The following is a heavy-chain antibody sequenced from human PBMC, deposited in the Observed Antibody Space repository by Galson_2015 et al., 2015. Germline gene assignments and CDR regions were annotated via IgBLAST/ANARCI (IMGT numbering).Heavy chain of an antibody. J-gene: IGHJ4*02. Sequence: SLRLSCAASGFTFSNYWMHWVRQAPGKGLVCVSRINSDGSTTSYAGSVKGRFTISRDNAKNTLYLQMNSLRADDTAVYCCAREFYYDRSGYYGDYFDYWGQGTLVTVSS. CDR1: GFTFSNYW. CDR2: INSDGSTT. CDR3: AREFYYDRSGYYGDYFDY. V-gene: IGHV3-74*01. D-gene: IGHD3-22*01.